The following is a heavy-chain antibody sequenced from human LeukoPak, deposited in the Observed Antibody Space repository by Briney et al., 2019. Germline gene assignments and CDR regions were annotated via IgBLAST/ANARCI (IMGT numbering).Heavy chain of an antibody. CDR3: ARKITMVRGVRGGRSSSIDY. J-gene: IGHJ4*02. CDR1: GGSFSGYY. V-gene: IGHV4-34*01. D-gene: IGHD3-10*01. Sequence: SETLSHTCAVYGGSFSGYYWSWIRQPPGKGLEWIGEINHSGSTNYNPSLKSRVTISVDTSKNQFSLKLSSVTAADTAVYYCARKITMVRGVRGGRSSSIDYWGQGTLVTVSS. CDR2: INHSGST.